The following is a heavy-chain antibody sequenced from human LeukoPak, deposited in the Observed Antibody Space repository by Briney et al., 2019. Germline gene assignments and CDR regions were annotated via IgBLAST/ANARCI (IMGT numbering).Heavy chain of an antibody. J-gene: IGHJ5*02. D-gene: IGHD6-13*01. CDR3: ARGDKQLVFNRNKGGFDP. CDR2: ISANGGST. Sequence: GGSLRLSCSASGFSFSSYAMHWVRQAPGEGLEYVSAISANGGSTYYANSVKGRFTISRDNSKNTLYLQMNSLRTEDTAVYYCARGDKQLVFNRNKGGFDPWGQGTLVTVSS. CDR1: GFSFSSYA. V-gene: IGHV3-64*01.